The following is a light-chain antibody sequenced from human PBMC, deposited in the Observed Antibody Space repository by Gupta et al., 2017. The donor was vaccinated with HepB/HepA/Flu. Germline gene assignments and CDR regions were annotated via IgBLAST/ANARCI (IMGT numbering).Light chain of an antibody. CDR1: SSDVGGYNY. CDR3: CSYAGSYGVV. V-gene: IGLV2-11*01. J-gene: IGLJ2*01. CDR2: DVS. Sequence: QSALTQPRSVPGSPGQSVTISCTGTSSDVGGYNYVSWYQQHPGKAPKLMIYDVSKRLSGVPDRFSGSKSGNTASLTISGLQAEDEADYYCCSYAGSYGVVFGGGTKLTVL.